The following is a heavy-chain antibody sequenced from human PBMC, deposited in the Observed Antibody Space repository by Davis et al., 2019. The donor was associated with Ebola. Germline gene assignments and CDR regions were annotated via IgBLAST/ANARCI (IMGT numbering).Heavy chain of an antibody. Sequence: GESLKISCAASGFTFSSYWMHWVRQAPGKGLVWVSRINSDGSSTSYADSVKGRFTISRDNAKNSLYLQMNSLRVEDMALYYCAKVAHSGSYYAHFDYWGQGTLVTVSS. J-gene: IGHJ4*02. CDR2: INSDGSST. D-gene: IGHD1-26*01. V-gene: IGHV3-74*01. CDR1: GFTFSSYW. CDR3: AKVAHSGSYYAHFDY.